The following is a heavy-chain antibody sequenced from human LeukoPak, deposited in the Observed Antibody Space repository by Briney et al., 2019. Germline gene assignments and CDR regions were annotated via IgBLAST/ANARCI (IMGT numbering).Heavy chain of an antibody. Sequence: GGSLRLSCAASGFTLDDYAMHWVRHAPGKGLEWVSGISWNSGSIGYADSVKGRFTISRDNAKNSLYLQMNSLRAEDTALYYCAKDIIAQLVKGNNWFDPCGQGTLVTVSS. CDR1: GFTLDDYA. J-gene: IGHJ5*02. CDR2: ISWNSGSI. V-gene: IGHV3-9*01. D-gene: IGHD6-13*01. CDR3: AKDIIAQLVKGNNWFDP.